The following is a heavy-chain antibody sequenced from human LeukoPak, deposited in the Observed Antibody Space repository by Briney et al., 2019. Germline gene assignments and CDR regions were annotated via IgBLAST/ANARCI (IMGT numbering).Heavy chain of an antibody. CDR1: GVSFSGYY. J-gene: IGHJ4*02. Sequence: SETLSLTCAVYGVSFSGYYWSWVRQPPGKGVEWGGEINHSGSTNYTPSLKSRVTISVDTSKNQFSLKLSSVTAADSAVYYCASSKWELLRKFDYWGQGTLVTVSS. V-gene: IGHV4-34*01. CDR3: ASSKWELLRKFDY. CDR2: INHSGST. D-gene: IGHD1-26*01.